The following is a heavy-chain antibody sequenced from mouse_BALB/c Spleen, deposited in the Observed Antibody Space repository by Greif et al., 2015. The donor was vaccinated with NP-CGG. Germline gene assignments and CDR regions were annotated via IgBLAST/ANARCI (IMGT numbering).Heavy chain of an antibody. CDR1: GFTFSSFG. J-gene: IGHJ4*01. CDR2: ISSGSSTI. Sequence: EVKLEESGGGLVQPGGSRKLSCAAPGFTFSSFGMHWVRQAPEKGLEWVAYISSGSSTIYYADTVKGRFTISRDNPKNTLFLQMTSLRSEDTAMYYCARKDEGYAMDYWGQGTSVTVSS. V-gene: IGHV5-17*02. CDR3: ARKDEGYAMDY.